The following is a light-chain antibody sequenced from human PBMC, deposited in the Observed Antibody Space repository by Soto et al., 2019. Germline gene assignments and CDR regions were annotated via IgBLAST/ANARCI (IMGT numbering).Light chain of an antibody. CDR2: DAS. J-gene: IGKJ1*01. Sequence: DIQMAQSPSALSASVGDRVTITYLASQSISSLLAWYQQKPGKAPKLLIYDASSLQSGVPSRFSGSGSGTEFTLTISSLQPDDFAIYYCQHYNSYSEAFGQGTKVDIK. CDR1: QSISSL. V-gene: IGKV1-5*01. CDR3: QHYNSYSEA.